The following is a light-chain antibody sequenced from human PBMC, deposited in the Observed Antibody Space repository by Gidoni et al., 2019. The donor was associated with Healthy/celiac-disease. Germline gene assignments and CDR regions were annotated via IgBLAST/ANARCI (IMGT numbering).Light chain of an antibody. J-gene: IGKJ3*01. CDR2: AAS. V-gene: IGKV1-39*01. CDR3: QQSYSTPKP. Sequence: DIQMTQSPSSLSASVGDRVTITCRASQSISSYLNWYQQKPGKAPKLLIYAASSLQSGVPSRFSGSGSGTDFTLTISSLQPEDFATYYCQQSYSTPKPFXPXTKVXIK. CDR1: QSISSY.